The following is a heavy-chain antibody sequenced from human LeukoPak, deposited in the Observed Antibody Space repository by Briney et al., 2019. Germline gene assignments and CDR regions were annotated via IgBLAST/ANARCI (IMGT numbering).Heavy chain of an antibody. CDR2: IYYSGST. J-gene: IGHJ2*01. CDR3: ARDSPITMVRGPNWYFDL. CDR1: GGSISSYY. V-gene: IGHV4-59*01. Sequence: SETLSLTCTVSGGSISSYYWSWIRQPPGKGLEWIGYIYYSGSTNYNPSLKSRVTISVDTSKSQFSLKLSSVTAADTAVYYCARDSPITMVRGPNWYFDLWGRGTLVTVSS. D-gene: IGHD3-10*01.